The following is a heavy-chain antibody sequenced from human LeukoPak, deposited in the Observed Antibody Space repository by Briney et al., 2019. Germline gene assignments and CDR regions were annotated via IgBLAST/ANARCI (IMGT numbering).Heavy chain of an antibody. Sequence: GGSLRLSCAASRFTFSNYGMHWVRQAPGKGLEWVAIISYDGSNKYYVDSVKGRFTISRDNSKNTLYLQMNSLRVENSAVYYCAKTGNYNWNGFDYWGQGTLVTVSS. V-gene: IGHV3-30*18. CDR1: RFTFSNYG. CDR3: AKTGNYNWNGFDY. CDR2: ISYDGSNK. D-gene: IGHD1-20*01. J-gene: IGHJ4*02.